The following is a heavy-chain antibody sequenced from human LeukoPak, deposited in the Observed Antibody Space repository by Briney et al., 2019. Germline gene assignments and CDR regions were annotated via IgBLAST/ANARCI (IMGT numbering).Heavy chain of an antibody. V-gene: IGHV4-59*08. J-gene: IGHJ4*02. D-gene: IGHD5-18*01. CDR3: ARLGGGGYSYGYYYFDY. Sequence: SETLSLTCTVSGGSISSYYWSWIRQPPGKGLEWIGYIYYSGSTNYNPSLKSRVTISVDTSKNQFSLKLSSVTAADTAVYYCARLGGGGYSYGYYYFDYWGQGTLVTVSS. CDR2: IYYSGST. CDR1: GGSISSYY.